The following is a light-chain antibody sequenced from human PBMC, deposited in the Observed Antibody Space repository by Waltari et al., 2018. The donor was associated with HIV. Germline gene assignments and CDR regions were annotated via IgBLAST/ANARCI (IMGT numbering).Light chain of an antibody. Sequence: QSVLTQPPSASGTPGQRVTISCSGSRSNIRSNYVYWYQQLPGTAPKLLIYRNDDRPSGVPDHFSGSKSGTSASLAISGLRSEDEADYYCAAWDDSLSGPVFGGGTKLTVL. J-gene: IGLJ3*02. CDR2: RND. V-gene: IGLV1-47*01. CDR1: RSNIRSNY. CDR3: AAWDDSLSGPV.